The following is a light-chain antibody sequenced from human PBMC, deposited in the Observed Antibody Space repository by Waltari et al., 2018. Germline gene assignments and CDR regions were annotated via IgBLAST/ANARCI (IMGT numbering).Light chain of an antibody. J-gene: IGLJ3*02. CDR2: RNI. Sequence: QSVLTQPPSASGAPVQRVIISCSGSNSTIGTNYVYLYQQLPGTAPSLLIYRNIQRPSGVPDRFSGSKSGTSASLAISGLRSEDEADYYCATWDDRLIAVFGGGTKLTVL. CDR1: NSTIGTNY. V-gene: IGLV1-47*01. CDR3: ATWDDRLIAV.